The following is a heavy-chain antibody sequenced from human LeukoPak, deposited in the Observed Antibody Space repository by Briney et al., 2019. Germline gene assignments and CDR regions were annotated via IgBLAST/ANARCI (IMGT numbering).Heavy chain of an antibody. CDR1: GYTFSMYY. J-gene: IGHJ6*03. V-gene: IGHV1-46*01. CDR3: ARMQRGRPSGSLGGLFASYYTYYYMDV. Sequence: ASVKVSCKASGYTFSMYYIHWVRQAPGQGLEWMGMINPSDGATTYVQKIQGRLSMTRDMSTTTVYMDLRSLRSEDTAVYFCARMQRGRPSGSLGGLFASYYTYYYMDVWGRGTTVTVSS. CDR2: INPSDGAT. D-gene: IGHD3-16*01.